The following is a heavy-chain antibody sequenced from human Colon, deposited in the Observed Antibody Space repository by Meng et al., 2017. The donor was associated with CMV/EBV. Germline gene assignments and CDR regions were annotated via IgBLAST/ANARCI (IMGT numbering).Heavy chain of an antibody. Sequence: GESLKISCAASGFIFSSYWMSWVRQAPGKGLEWVANIKQDGSEKYYVDSVKGRFTISRDNAKNSLFLQMDSLRAEDTAVYYCARDYSEMATAGYYYGMDVWGQGTTVTVSS. D-gene: IGHD5-24*01. V-gene: IGHV3-7*01. CDR2: IKQDGSEK. CDR3: ARDYSEMATAGYYYGMDV. J-gene: IGHJ6*02. CDR1: GFIFSSYW.